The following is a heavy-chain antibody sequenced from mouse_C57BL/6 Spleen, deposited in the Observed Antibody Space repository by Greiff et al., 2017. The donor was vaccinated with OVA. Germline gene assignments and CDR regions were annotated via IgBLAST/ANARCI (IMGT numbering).Heavy chain of an antibody. Sequence: QVQLQQPGAELVMPGASVKLSCKASGYTFTSYWMHWVKQRPGQGLEWIGEIDPSDSYTNYNQKFKGKSTLTVDKSSSTAYMQLSSLTSEDSAVYYCARTTVVATYYFDDWGQGTTLTVSS. CDR3: ARTTVVATYYFDD. CDR2: IDPSDSYT. CDR1: GYTFTSYW. D-gene: IGHD1-1*01. J-gene: IGHJ2*01. V-gene: IGHV1-69*01.